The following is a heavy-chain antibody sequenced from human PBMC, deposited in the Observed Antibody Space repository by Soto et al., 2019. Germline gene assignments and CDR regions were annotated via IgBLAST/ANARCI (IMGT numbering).Heavy chain of an antibody. CDR1: GFTFSSYA. J-gene: IGHJ4*02. Sequence: GGSLRLSCAASGFTFSSYAMSWVRQAPGKGLEWVSAITGSGGATYYAESVKGRFTISRDNSKNTVYLQMNSLRAEDTALYYCAKDLQGNWNPDYWGQGTLVTVSS. V-gene: IGHV3-23*01. CDR3: AKDLQGNWNPDY. D-gene: IGHD1-1*01. CDR2: ITGSGGAT.